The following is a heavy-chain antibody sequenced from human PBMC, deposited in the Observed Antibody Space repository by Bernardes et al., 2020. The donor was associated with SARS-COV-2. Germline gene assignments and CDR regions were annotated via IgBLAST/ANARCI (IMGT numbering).Heavy chain of an antibody. CDR3: ARDLSHLVRRGFDL. V-gene: IGHV4-59*01. J-gene: IGHJ2*01. CDR1: GCSIGHYY. D-gene: IGHD3-10*01. Sequence: SAVLSPTSTASGCSIGHYYWAWIRPPPGKGLEWIGYIYYSGSTNYNPSLKSRVTISVDRSQNQFSLNLSSVTPADTAVYYCARDLSHLVRRGFDLWGRGTLVTVSS. CDR2: IYYSGST.